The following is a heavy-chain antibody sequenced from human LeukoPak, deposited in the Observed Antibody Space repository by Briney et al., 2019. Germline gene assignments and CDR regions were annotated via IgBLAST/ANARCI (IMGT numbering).Heavy chain of an antibody. Sequence: PGGSLRLSCAASGFTFNSYAMSWVRQAPGKGLKWVSGISGSGGSTFYADSVKGRFTISRDNSKNTLYLQMNSLRAEDTAVYYCAKDRQYCSSTSCLPYNWFDPWGQGTLVTVSS. J-gene: IGHJ5*02. D-gene: IGHD2-2*01. CDR2: ISGSGGST. CDR1: GFTFNSYA. V-gene: IGHV3-23*01. CDR3: AKDRQYCSSTSCLPYNWFDP.